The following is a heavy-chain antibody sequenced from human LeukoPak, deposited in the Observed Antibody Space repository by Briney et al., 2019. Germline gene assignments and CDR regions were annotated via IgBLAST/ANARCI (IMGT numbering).Heavy chain of an antibody. CDR2: ISSSGSTI. J-gene: IGHJ4*02. Sequence: PGGSLRLSCAASGFTFSSYEMNWVRQAPGKGLEWVSYISSSGSTIYYADSVKGRFTISRDNAKNSLYLQMNSLRAEDTAVYYCASLSPFIVRGVIRRDDYWGQGILVTVSS. V-gene: IGHV3-48*03. D-gene: IGHD3-10*01. CDR1: GFTFSSYE. CDR3: ASLSPFIVRGVIRRDDY.